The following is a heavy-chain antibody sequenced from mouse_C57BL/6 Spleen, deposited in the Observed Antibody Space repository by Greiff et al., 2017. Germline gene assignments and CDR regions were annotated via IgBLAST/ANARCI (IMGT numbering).Heavy chain of an antibody. CDR1: GYSITSGYY. D-gene: IGHD2-4*01. J-gene: IGHJ3*01. CDR2: ISYDGSN. V-gene: IGHV3-6*01. CDR3: ARKDDYDDAPFAY. Sequence: EVKLMESGPGLVKPSQSLSLTCSVTGYSITSGYYWNWIRQFPGNKLEWMGYISYDGSNNYNPSLKNRISITRDTSKNQFFLKLNSVTTEDTATYYCARKDDYDDAPFAYWGQGTLVTVSA.